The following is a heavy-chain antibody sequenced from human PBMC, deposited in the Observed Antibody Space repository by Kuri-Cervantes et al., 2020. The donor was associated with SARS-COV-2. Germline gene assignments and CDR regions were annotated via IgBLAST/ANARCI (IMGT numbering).Heavy chain of an antibody. D-gene: IGHD2-15*01. CDR1: GFIFSDYW. CDR3: AKDNSGGSSGFDY. Sequence: GGSLRLSCAASGFIFSDYWMHWVRQAPGKGLEWVANIKQGGSEKYYVDSVKGRFTISRDNAKNSLYLQMNSLRAEDTALYYCAKDNSGGSSGFDYWGQGTLVTVSS. CDR2: IKQGGSEK. V-gene: IGHV3-7*03. J-gene: IGHJ4*02.